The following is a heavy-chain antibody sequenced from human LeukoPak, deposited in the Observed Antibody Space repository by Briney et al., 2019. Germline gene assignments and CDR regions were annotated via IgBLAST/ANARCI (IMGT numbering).Heavy chain of an antibody. Sequence: GGSLRLSCAASGFTFSYYSMHWVRQAPGKGLEGVAVISYDGTDKYYADSVKGRFTISRDNSKNTLYVQMNSLRAEDTAVYYCAKSAVGYCSGGSCYGNDYWGQGTLVTVSS. D-gene: IGHD2-15*01. V-gene: IGHV3-30*18. CDR2: ISYDGTDK. J-gene: IGHJ4*02. CDR3: AKSAVGYCSGGSCYGNDY. CDR1: GFTFSYYS.